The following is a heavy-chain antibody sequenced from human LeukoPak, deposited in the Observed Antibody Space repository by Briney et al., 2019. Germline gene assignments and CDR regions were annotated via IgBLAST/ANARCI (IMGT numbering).Heavy chain of an antibody. CDR3: ARGSTVDTVATPLKY. J-gene: IGHJ4*02. CDR1: GYTFTNYD. Sequence: ASVKVSCKASGYTFTNYDIHWVRQATGQGLEWMGWMNPNSGNTGYAQKFQGRVATTRSTSISTAYIELSRLRSEDTAVYYCARGSTVDTVATPLKYWGQGTLVIVSS. CDR2: MNPNSGNT. V-gene: IGHV1-8*01. D-gene: IGHD5-12*01.